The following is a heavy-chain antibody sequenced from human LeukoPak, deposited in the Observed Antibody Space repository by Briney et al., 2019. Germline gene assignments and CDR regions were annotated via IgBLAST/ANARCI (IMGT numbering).Heavy chain of an antibody. D-gene: IGHD3-16*02. J-gene: IGHJ4*02. CDR2: INHSGST. Sequence: PSETLSLTCAVYGGSFSGYYWSWVRQPPGKELEWIGEINHSGSTNYNPSLKSRVTISVDTSKNQFSLKLSSVTAADTAVYYCARGLTYYDYVWGSYRYGPGFDYWGQGALVTVSS. V-gene: IGHV4-34*01. CDR1: GGSFSGYY. CDR3: ARGLTYYDYVWGSYRYGPGFDY.